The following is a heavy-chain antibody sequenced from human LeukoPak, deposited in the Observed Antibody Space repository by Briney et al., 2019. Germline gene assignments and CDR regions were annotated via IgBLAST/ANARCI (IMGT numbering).Heavy chain of an antibody. CDR1: RDYIRHIDYY. CDR2: VYKSGTT. CDR3: ARYDMVAAAPYFDY. D-gene: IGHD6-13*01. J-gene: IGHJ4*02. V-gene: IGHV4-39*07. Sequence: PSETLSLTCTVSRDYIRHIDYYWVWIRQPPGKGLEWIGNVYKSGTTSYNPSLRSRVTMSLDTSRSQFSLRLTSVTAADTAVYYCARYDMVAAAPYFDYWGQGTLVTVSS.